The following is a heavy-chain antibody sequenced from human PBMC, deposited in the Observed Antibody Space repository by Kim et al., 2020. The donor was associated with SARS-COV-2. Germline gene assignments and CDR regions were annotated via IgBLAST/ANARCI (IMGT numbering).Heavy chain of an antibody. CDR3: ALRRRGYYYGMDV. J-gene: IGHJ6*02. Sequence: SETLSLTCTVSGGSISSSSYYWGWIRQPPGKGLEWIGSIYYSGSTYYNPSLKSRVTISVDTSKNQFSLKLSSVTAADTAVYYCALRRRGYYYGMDVWGQGITVSVSS. CDR2: IYYSGST. V-gene: IGHV4-39*01. CDR1: GGSISSSSYY. D-gene: IGHD4-17*01.